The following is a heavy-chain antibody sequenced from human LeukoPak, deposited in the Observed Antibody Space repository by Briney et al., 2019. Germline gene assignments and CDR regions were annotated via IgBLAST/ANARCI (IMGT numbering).Heavy chain of an antibody. Sequence: GGSLRLSCAASGFTFSSYAMSWVRQAPGKGLEWVSAISGSGGSTYYADSVKGRFTISIDNSKNTLYLQMNSLRAEDTAVYHCANFRVGATGDSWGQGTLVTVSS. J-gene: IGHJ4*02. CDR2: ISGSGGST. V-gene: IGHV3-23*01. CDR3: ANFRVGATGDS. D-gene: IGHD1-26*01. CDR1: GFTFSSYA.